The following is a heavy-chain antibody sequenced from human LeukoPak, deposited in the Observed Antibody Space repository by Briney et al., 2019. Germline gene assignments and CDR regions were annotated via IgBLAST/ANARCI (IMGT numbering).Heavy chain of an antibody. CDR2: ISYDGSNK. CDR1: GFSFSIYG. Sequence: GGSLRLSCAASGFSFSIYGMHWVRQAPGKGLEWVAVISYDGSNKYYADSVKGRFTISRDNSKNTLYLQMNSLRAEDTAVYYCASVEMAKFYAFDIWGQGTMVTVSS. D-gene: IGHD5-24*01. V-gene: IGHV3-30*03. J-gene: IGHJ3*02. CDR3: ASVEMAKFYAFDI.